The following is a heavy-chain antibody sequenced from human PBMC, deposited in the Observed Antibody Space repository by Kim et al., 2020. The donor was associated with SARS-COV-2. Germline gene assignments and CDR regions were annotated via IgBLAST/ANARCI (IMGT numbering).Heavy chain of an antibody. V-gene: IGHV3-53*01. CDR3: ARRGYGYGSPFDY. D-gene: IGHD5-18*01. CDR2: IYSDGNT. Sequence: GGSLRLSCAASGFTVSTNYMSWVRQAPGKGLEWVSIIYSDGNTYYADSVKGRFTISRDNSKNTLFLQMNSLGAEDTAIYYCARRGYGYGSPFDYWGPGTLVTVSS. J-gene: IGHJ4*02. CDR1: GFTVSTNY.